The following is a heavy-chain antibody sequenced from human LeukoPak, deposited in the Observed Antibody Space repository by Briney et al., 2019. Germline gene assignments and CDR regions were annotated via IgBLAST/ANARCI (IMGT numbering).Heavy chain of an antibody. CDR3: AIYSDTYYFDH. J-gene: IGHJ4*02. V-gene: IGHV5-51*01. Sequence: GESLKISCKVSGNNYWIGWVRQMPGKGLEWMGIIYPGDSDTRYSPSFQGQVTISADKSISTAYLQWSSLKASDTAMYYCAIYSDTYYFDHWGQGTLVTVSS. D-gene: IGHD1-26*01. CDR2: IYPGDSDT. CDR1: GNNYW.